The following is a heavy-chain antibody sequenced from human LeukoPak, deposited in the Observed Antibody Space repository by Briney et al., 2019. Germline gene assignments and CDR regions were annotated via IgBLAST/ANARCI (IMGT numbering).Heavy chain of an antibody. J-gene: IGHJ5*02. CDR2: IYTSRST. D-gene: IGHD2-2*01. CDR3: ARDLGGYCSSTSCYAGYWFDP. Sequence: SQTLSLTCTVSGDSISSGNYYWTWIRQPAGKGLEWIGHIYTSRSTNHNPPLKSRVTISVDTSKNQFSLKLSSVTAADTVVYYCARDLGGYCSSTSCYAGYWFDPWGQGTLVTVSS. CDR1: GDSISSGNYY. V-gene: IGHV4-61*09.